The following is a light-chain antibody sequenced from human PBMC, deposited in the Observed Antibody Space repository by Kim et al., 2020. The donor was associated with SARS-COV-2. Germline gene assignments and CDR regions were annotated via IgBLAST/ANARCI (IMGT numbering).Light chain of an antibody. J-gene: IGKJ1*01. CDR3: QQYSGRSWT. CDR2: RAS. CDR1: QSIASW. V-gene: IGKV1-5*03. Sequence: DIQMTQSPSTLSASVGDRVTITCRASQSIASWLAWYQQKPGKAPNLLIYRASTLQSGVPSRFSGSGSGTEFTLTISSLQPDDFATYYCQQYSGRSWTFGQGTKVGYQT.